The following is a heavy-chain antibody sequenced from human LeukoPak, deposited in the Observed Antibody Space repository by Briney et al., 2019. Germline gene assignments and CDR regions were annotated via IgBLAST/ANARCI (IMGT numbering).Heavy chain of an antibody. D-gene: IGHD6-19*01. CDR2: IYSGGST. CDR3: ASARYSSGWHYYYYYYMDV. Sequence: GGSLRLSCAASGFTVSSNYMSWVRQAPGKGLEWVSVIYSGGSTYYADSVKGRFTISRDNSKNTLYLQMNSLRAEDTAVYYCASARYSSGWHYYYYYYMDVWGKGATVTVSS. V-gene: IGHV3-53*01. J-gene: IGHJ6*03. CDR1: GFTVSSNY.